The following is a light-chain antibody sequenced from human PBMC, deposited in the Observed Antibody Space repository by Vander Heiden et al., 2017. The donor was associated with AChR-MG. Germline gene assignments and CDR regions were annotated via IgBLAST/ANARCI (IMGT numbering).Light chain of an antibody. CDR1: QSVSRF. CDR3: QQRSNWMYT. J-gene: IGKJ2*01. CDR2: EAS. Sequence: EIVLTQSPATLSLSPGERATLSCRASQSVSRFLAWYQQKPGQAPRLLIYEASNRATGIPARFSGSGSGTDFTLTISSLEPEDFAVYYCQQRSNWMYTFGQGTKLEIK. V-gene: IGKV3-11*01.